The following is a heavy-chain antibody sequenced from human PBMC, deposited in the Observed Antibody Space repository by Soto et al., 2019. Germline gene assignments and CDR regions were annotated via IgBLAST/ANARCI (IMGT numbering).Heavy chain of an antibody. V-gene: IGHV4-31*03. CDR3: AREEGGYSRGEENL. J-gene: IGHJ5*02. CDR1: VGSISSGGYS. Sequence: QVQLQESGPGLVKPSQTLSLTCTVSVGSISSGGYSWSWFRQPPGKGLEWIGYIYYSGSTYYNPSHKSRVTISVDTSKNQFSLKLSSVTAADTAVYYCAREEGGYSRGEENLWGQGTLVTVSS. D-gene: IGHD4-4*01. CDR2: IYYSGST.